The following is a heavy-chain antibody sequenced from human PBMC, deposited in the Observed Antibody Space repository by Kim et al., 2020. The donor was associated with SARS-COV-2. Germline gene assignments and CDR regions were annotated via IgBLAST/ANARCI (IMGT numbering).Heavy chain of an antibody. D-gene: IGHD5-12*01. J-gene: IGHJ4*02. Sequence: YNPSLKSRVTISVDTSKNQFSLKLSSVTAADTAVYYCARDGGAVATILDYWGQGTLVTVSS. V-gene: IGHV4-34*01. CDR3: ARDGGAVATILDY.